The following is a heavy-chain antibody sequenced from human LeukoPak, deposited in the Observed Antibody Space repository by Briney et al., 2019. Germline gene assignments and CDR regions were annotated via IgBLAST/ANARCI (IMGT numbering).Heavy chain of an antibody. CDR3: ARPTTYYYDSSGLDY. Sequence: GGSPRLSCAASGFTFSDYYMSWIRQAPGKGLEWVSYISSSGSTIYYADSVKGRFTISRDNAKNSLYLQMNSLRAEDTAVYYCARPTTYYYDSSGLDYWGQGTLVTVSS. CDR1: GFTFSDYY. CDR2: ISSSGSTI. D-gene: IGHD3-22*01. J-gene: IGHJ4*02. V-gene: IGHV3-11*01.